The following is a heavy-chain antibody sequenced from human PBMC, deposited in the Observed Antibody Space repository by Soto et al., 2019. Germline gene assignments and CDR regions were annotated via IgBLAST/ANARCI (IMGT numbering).Heavy chain of an antibody. CDR2: ILYTGNT. Sequence: SETLSLTCTVSGASVSSYYWSWVRQPPGKGLEWLGYILYTGNTNYNPSLKSRVTMSVDTSKNQVSLKLSAVTAADTAVYFCARAAYGSGSYYAPYYYYAMDVWGQGTTVTVSS. V-gene: IGHV4-59*02. D-gene: IGHD3-10*01. CDR3: ARAAYGSGSYYAPYYYYAMDV. CDR1: GASVSSYY. J-gene: IGHJ6*02.